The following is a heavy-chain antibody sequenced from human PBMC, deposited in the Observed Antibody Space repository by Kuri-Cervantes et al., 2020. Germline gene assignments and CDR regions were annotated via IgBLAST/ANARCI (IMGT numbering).Heavy chain of an antibody. CDR2: VNHSGDT. Sequence: SQTLSLPCDVYGGSLTGYFWTWIRQSPGKGLEWIGEVNHSGDTDYNPSLKSRVTISVDTSKNRFSLKLRSVTAADTAVYYCARGGHAILTGYSDWGQGTLVTVSS. V-gene: IGHV4-34*01. D-gene: IGHD3-9*01. CDR3: ARGGHAILTGYSD. J-gene: IGHJ4*02. CDR1: GGSLTGYF.